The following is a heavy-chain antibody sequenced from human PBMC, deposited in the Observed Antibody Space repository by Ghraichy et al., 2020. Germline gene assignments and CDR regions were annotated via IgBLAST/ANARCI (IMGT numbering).Heavy chain of an antibody. CDR3: AKQRIVGYTSLDY. V-gene: IGHV3-23*01. CDR2: IKGSGGST. J-gene: IGHJ4*02. D-gene: IGHD1-26*01. Sequence: GSLRLSCAASGFTFSTYAMSWVRQAPGKGLEGVSAIKGSGGSTFYADSVKGRFTISRDDSKNTQYLQMSSLRADDTAVYYCAKQRIVGYTSLDYWGPGTRVTGSS. CDR1: GFTFSTYA.